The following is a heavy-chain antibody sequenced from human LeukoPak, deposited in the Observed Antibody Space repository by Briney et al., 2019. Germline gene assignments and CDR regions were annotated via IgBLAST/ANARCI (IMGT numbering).Heavy chain of an antibody. J-gene: IGHJ4*02. Sequence: QPGGSLRLSCAASGFTFAGYWISRVRQAPGKGLEWVANIKQDASEEYYVASVKGRFTISRDNAKNSLYLQMNSLRAEDTAVYYCVRDRGRASVDYWGQGTLVTVSS. CDR1: GFTFAGYW. CDR3: VRDRGRASVDY. D-gene: IGHD1-26*01. V-gene: IGHV3-7*01. CDR2: IKQDASEE.